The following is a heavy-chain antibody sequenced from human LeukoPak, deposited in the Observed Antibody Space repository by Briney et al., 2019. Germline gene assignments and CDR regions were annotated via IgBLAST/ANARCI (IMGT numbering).Heavy chain of an antibody. Sequence: SETPSLTCTVSGGSISTISSGAYYWGWLRQPPGKWLVWIGSINYSGSTDYNPSLKSRVTISIDTSKNQFSLKLSSVTAADTAVYYCARDDSSGWYFDYWGQGTLVTVSS. CDR1: GGSISTISSGAYY. D-gene: IGHD6-19*01. J-gene: IGHJ4*02. CDR3: ARDDSSGWYFDY. V-gene: IGHV4-39*07. CDR2: INYSGST.